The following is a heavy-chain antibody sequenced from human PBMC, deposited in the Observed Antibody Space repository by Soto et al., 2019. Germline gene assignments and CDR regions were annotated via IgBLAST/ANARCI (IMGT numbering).Heavy chain of an antibody. CDR1: GGTFSSYA. V-gene: IGHV1-69*13. J-gene: IGHJ5*02. CDR2: IIPIFGTA. Sequence: SVKVSCKASGGTFSSYAISWVRQAPGQGLEWMGGIIPIFGTANYAQKFQGRVTITADESTGTAYMELSSLRSEDTAVYYCARDSSTIFGVVIPNWFDPWGQGTLVTVSS. D-gene: IGHD3-3*01. CDR3: ARDSSTIFGVVIPNWFDP.